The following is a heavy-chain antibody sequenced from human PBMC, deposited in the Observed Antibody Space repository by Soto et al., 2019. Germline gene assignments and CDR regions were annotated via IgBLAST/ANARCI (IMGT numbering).Heavy chain of an antibody. CDR1: GYTFTSYG. D-gene: IGHD3-22*01. CDR3: ARLVPFYDSSGYYFPNNWFDP. CDR2: ISAYNGNT. Sequence: GASVKVSCKASGYTFTSYGISWVRQAPGQGLEWMGWISAYNGNTNYAQKLQGRVTMTTDTSTSTAYMELRSLRSDDTAVYYCARLVPFYDSSGYYFPNNWFDPWGQGTLVTVSS. V-gene: IGHV1-18*01. J-gene: IGHJ5*02.